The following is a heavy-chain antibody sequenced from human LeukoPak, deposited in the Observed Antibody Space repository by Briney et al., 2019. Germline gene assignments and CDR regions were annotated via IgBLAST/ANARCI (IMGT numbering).Heavy chain of an antibody. V-gene: IGHV1-18*01. CDR3: ARGRSYYDSSAYYMVGY. D-gene: IGHD3-22*01. CDR1: GYSFTSYG. CDR2: ISAYNANT. J-gene: IGHJ4*02. Sequence: ASVKVSCKASGYSFTSYGISWVRQAPGQGLEWMGWISAYNANTQYAQKLQGRVTMTTDTSTSTAYMELRSLRSDDTAVYYCARGRSYYDSSAYYMVGYWGQGTLVTVSS.